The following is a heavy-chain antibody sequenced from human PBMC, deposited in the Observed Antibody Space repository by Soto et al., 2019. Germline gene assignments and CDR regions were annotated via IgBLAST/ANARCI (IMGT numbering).Heavy chain of an antibody. CDR2: IYYTGST. Sequence: SETLSLTCTVSGDSISSYYWSWIRQPPGKGLEWIGYIYYTGSTNYNPSLKSRVTISVDTSKNQFSLKLTSVTAADTAVYYCARRGSGRNFDYWGQGTLVTVSS. J-gene: IGHJ4*02. D-gene: IGHD3-10*01. CDR3: ARRGSGRNFDY. CDR1: GDSISSYY. V-gene: IGHV4-59*01.